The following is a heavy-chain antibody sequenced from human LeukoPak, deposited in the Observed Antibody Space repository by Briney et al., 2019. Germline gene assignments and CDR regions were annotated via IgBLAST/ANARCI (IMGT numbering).Heavy chain of an antibody. J-gene: IGHJ4*02. CDR3: ARGYVDDPSVGY. V-gene: IGHV3-48*04. D-gene: IGHD3-9*01. CDR1: GFTFSTYA. Sequence: GGSLRLSCAASGFTFSTYAMSWVRQAPGKGLEWVSYISSSGSTIYYADSVKGRFTISRDNAKNSLYLQMNSLRAEDTAVYYCARGYVDDPSVGYWGQGTLVTVSS. CDR2: ISSSGSTI.